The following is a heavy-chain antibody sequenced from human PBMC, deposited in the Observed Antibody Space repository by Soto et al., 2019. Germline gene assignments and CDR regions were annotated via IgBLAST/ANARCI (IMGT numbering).Heavy chain of an antibody. V-gene: IGHV3-74*01. CDR1: GFTFSVYW. J-gene: IGHJ4*02. Sequence: EVQLVESGGGFVQPGGSLRLSCAASGFTFSVYWIHWVRQAPGKGLVWVSRINGDGSSTSYADSVKGRFTISRDNAKNTLYLQMNSLRAEDTAVYYCARGFSSSWYVGYWGQGTLVTVSS. CDR2: INGDGSST. CDR3: ARGFSSSWYVGY. D-gene: IGHD6-13*01.